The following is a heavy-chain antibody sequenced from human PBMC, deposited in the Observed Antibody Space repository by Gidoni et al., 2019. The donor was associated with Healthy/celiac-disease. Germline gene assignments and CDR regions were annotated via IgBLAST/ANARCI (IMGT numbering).Heavy chain of an antibody. J-gene: IGHJ3*02. CDR1: GFTFSSYG. Sequence: QVQLVESGGGVVQPGRSLRLSCAASGFTFSSYGMHWVRQAPGKGLEWVAVISYDGSNKYYADSVKGRFTISRDNSKNTLYLQMNSLRAEDTAVYYCAKGLYDILTGYYYDAFDIWGQGTMVTVSS. CDR2: ISYDGSNK. D-gene: IGHD3-9*01. CDR3: AKGLYDILTGYYYDAFDI. V-gene: IGHV3-30*18.